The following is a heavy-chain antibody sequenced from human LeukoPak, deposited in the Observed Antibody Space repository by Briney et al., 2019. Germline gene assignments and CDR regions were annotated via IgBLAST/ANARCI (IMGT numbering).Heavy chain of an antibody. CDR3: ARLGFASGSYFSSERYYYYYMDV. CDR2: IFYSGSN. Sequence: SETLSLTCTVSGGSFNTYYWTWIRQPPGKGLEWIGDIFYSGSNNYNPSLKSRVTISVDTSKNQFSLKLSSVTAADTAVYYCARLGFASGSYFSSERYYYYYMDVWGKGTTVTISS. D-gene: IGHD3-10*01. V-gene: IGHV4-59*12. J-gene: IGHJ6*03. CDR1: GGSFNTYY.